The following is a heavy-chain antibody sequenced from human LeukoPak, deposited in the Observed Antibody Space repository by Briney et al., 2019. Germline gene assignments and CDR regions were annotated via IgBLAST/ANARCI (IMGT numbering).Heavy chain of an antibody. CDR2: INPSGGST. V-gene: IGHV1-46*01. J-gene: IGHJ4*02. Sequence: ASVKVSCKASGYTFTSYYMHWVRQAPGQGLEWMGIINPSGGSTSYAQKFQGRVTMTRDTSTSTVYMELSSLRSEDTAMYYCARDKSPYDILTGYGFDYWGQGTLVTVSS. CDR3: ARDKSPYDILTGYGFDY. CDR1: GYTFTSYY. D-gene: IGHD3-9*01.